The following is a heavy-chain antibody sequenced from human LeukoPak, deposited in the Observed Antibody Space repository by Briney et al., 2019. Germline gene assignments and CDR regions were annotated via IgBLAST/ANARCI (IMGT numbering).Heavy chain of an antibody. J-gene: IGHJ4*02. Sequence: PGGSLRLSCAVSGFTVSGNYMSWVRQAPGKGLEWVSLIYSGGTTYYADSVKGRFTISRDNAKNSLYLQMNSLRAEDTALYYCARATAAGNWFDYWGQGTLVTVSS. V-gene: IGHV3-53*01. CDR2: IYSGGTT. CDR1: GFTVSGNY. D-gene: IGHD6-13*01. CDR3: ARATAAGNWFDY.